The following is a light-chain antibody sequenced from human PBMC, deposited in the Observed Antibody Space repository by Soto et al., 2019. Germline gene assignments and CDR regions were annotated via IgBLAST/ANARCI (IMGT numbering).Light chain of an antibody. V-gene: IGLV1-44*01. Sequence: QSVLTQPPSASGTPGQRVTISCSGSSSNIGSNTVNWYQQLPGTAPKLLIYSNNQRPSGVPDRFSGSKSGTSASLAISGLQSEDEPDYYCAAWDASLDGGVFGTGTKLTVL. CDR1: SSNIGSNT. J-gene: IGLJ1*01. CDR3: AAWDASLDGGV. CDR2: SNN.